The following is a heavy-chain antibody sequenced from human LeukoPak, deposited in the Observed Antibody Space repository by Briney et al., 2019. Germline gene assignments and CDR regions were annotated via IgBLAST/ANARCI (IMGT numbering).Heavy chain of an antibody. CDR3: TRSGSSGWYQADY. J-gene: IGHJ4*02. Sequence: SVKVSCKASGGTFSTYAIIWVRQAPGQGLEWMGGIIPIFGTVNYAQKFQNRITITADKFTYTAYMELSSLRSDDTALYYCTRSGSSGWYQADYWGQGTLVTVSS. V-gene: IGHV1-69*06. CDR2: IIPIFGTV. D-gene: IGHD6-19*01. CDR1: GGTFSTYA.